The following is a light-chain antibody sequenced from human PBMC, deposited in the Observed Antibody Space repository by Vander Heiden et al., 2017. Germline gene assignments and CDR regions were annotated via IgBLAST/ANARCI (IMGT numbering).Light chain of an antibody. V-gene: IGKV3-20*01. J-gene: IGKJ3*01. CDR3: QQYGSSPFT. CDR2: GAS. Sequence: EIVLTQSPGTLSLSPRERATLSCRASQRVRSSSLAWYQQKPGQAPRLLIYGASSRATGIPDRFSGSGSGTDFTLTISRLEPEDFAVYYCQQYGSSPFTFGPGTKVDIK. CDR1: QRVRSSS.